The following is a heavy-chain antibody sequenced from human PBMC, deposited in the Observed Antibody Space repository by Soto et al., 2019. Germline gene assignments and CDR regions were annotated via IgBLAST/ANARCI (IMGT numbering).Heavy chain of an antibody. Sequence: PSETLSLTCTVSCVSMISYYWSWIRQPPGKGLEWIGYVDYSGSTNYNPSLKSRLTISIDTSKNQFSLRLTSVAAADTAVYYCARLKVGDIVVVPAAILHPSFPRDKDYYGMDVWGQGTTVTVSS. V-gene: IGHV4-59*12. CDR2: VDYSGST. J-gene: IGHJ6*02. CDR1: CVSMISYY. CDR3: ARLKVGDIVVVPAAILHPSFPRDKDYYGMDV. D-gene: IGHD2-2*02.